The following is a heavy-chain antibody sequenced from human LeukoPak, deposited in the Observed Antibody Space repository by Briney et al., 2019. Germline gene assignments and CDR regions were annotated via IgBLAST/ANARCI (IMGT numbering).Heavy chain of an antibody. CDR3: ATRYGSGSYHMDV. CDR1: GYSFSAYW. Sequence: GGSLRLSCEASGYSFSAYWMHWVRQAPGKGLEWVSVIYTGGGAYYADSVKGRFTISRDNPKNTLYLQMNSLRAEDTAVYYCATRYGSGSYHMDVWGQGTTVTVSS. J-gene: IGHJ6*02. CDR2: IYTGGGA. V-gene: IGHV3-66*01. D-gene: IGHD3-10*01.